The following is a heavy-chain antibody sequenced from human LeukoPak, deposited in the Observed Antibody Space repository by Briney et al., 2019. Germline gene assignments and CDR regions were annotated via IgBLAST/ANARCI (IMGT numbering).Heavy chain of an antibody. CDR3: AKDNRRHYTSGPNPDSLH. CDR1: GFTFSSSW. CDR2: IKQDGTEE. V-gene: IGHV3-7*03. J-gene: IGHJ4*02. Sequence: PGGSLRLSCVASGFTFSSSWISWVRRAPGKGLEWVANIKQDGTEEYYVDSVRGRFSISKDNAKNSLYLQMNSLRVEDTAFYYCAKDNRRHYTSGPNPDSLHWGQGALVTVSS. D-gene: IGHD6-19*01.